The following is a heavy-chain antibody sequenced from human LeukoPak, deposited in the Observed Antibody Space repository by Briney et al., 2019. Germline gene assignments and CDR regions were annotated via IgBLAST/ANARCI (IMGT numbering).Heavy chain of an antibody. D-gene: IGHD3-22*01. CDR1: GFTFDDYG. V-gene: IGHV3-20*04. CDR3: ARDSYYYDSSADYGDDAFDI. Sequence: GGSLRLSCAASGFTFDDYGMSWVRKAPGKGLAWVSGINWNGGSTGYGGSVKGRFTISRDNAKNSLYLQMNSLRAEDTALYYCARDSYYYDSSADYGDDAFDIWRQGTMVAVSS. CDR2: INWNGGST. J-gene: IGHJ3*02.